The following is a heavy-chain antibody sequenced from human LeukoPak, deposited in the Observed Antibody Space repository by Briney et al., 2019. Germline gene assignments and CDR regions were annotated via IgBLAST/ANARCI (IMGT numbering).Heavy chain of an antibody. Sequence: PGGSLRLSCAASGFTFSSYAMHWVRQAPGKGLEWVAVISYDGSNKYYADSVKGRSTISRDNSRNTLYLQMNSLRAEDTAVCYCARDLLAGTPDYWGQGTLVTVSS. CDR1: GFTFSSYA. CDR3: ARDLLAGTPDY. V-gene: IGHV3-30*04. J-gene: IGHJ4*02. D-gene: IGHD6-19*01. CDR2: ISYDGSNK.